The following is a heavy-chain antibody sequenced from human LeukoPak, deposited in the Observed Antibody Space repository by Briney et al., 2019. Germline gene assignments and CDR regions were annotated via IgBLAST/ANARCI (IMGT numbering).Heavy chain of an antibody. CDR2: IYYSGST. CDR3: ARGIVVVPAAPTLFDY. V-gene: IGHV4-31*03. CDR1: GGSISSGGYY. D-gene: IGHD2-2*01. Sequence: SETLSLTCTVSGGSISSGGYYWSWIRQHPGKGLEWIGYIYYSGSTYYNPSLKSRVTISVDTSKNQFSLKLSSVTAADTAVYYCARGIVVVPAAPTLFDYWGQGTLATLSS. J-gene: IGHJ4*02.